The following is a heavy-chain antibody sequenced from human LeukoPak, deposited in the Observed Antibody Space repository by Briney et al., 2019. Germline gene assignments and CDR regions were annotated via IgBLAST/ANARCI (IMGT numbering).Heavy chain of an antibody. Sequence: GGSLRLSCAASGFTLGNYAMSWVRQAPGKGLEWVSAISGNGYNTYYADSVKGRFTISSESSGNTLYLQMNNLRAEDTAVYYCAKGVRLWFAFYFDYWGQGTLVTVSS. CDR3: AKGVRLWFAFYFDY. CDR2: ISGNGYNT. CDR1: GFTLGNYA. V-gene: IGHV3-23*01. J-gene: IGHJ4*02. D-gene: IGHD3-10*01.